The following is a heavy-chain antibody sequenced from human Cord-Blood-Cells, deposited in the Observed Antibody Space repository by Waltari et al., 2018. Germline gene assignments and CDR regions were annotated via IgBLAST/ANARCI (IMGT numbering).Heavy chain of an antibody. V-gene: IGHV3-7*01. D-gene: IGHD6-6*01. CDR2: IKQDGSEK. CDR1: GFTFSSYW. CDR3: ARVVNTLWYFDL. J-gene: IGHJ2*01. Sequence: EVQLVESGGGLVQPGGSLRLSCAASGFTFSSYWMSWVRRAPGKGVEWVANIKQDGSEKYYVDSVKGRFTISRDNAKNSLYLQMNSLRAEDTAVYYCARVVNTLWYFDLWGRGTLVTVSS.